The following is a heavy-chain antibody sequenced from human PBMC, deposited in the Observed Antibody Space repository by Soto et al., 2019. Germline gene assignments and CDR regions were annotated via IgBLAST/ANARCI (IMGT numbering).Heavy chain of an antibody. CDR2: ISAYNGNT. CDR1: GYTFTSYG. V-gene: IGHV1-18*01. D-gene: IGHD2-15*01. J-gene: IGHJ3*02. Sequence: ASVKVSCKASGYTFTSYGISWVRQAPGQGQEWMGWISAYNGNTNYAQKLQGRVTMTTDTSTSTAYMELRSLRSDDTAVYFCARGWGYCSGGSCYSAFDIWGQGTMVTVSS. CDR3: ARGWGYCSGGSCYSAFDI.